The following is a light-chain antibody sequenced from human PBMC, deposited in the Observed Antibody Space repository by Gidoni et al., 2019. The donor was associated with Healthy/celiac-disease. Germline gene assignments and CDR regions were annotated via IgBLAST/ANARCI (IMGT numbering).Light chain of an antibody. V-gene: IGKV1-33*01. CDR2: DAS. CDR1: QDISNY. Sequence: DIQMIQSPSSLSASVGDRVTITCQASQDISNYLNWYQQKPGKAPTLLIYDASNLETGVPSRFSGSGSGTDFTFTISSLQPEDIATYYCQQYDNLPALTFGGGTKVEIK. J-gene: IGKJ4*01. CDR3: QQYDNLPALT.